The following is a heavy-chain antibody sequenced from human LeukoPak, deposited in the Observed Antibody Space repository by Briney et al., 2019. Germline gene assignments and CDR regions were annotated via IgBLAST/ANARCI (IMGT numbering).Heavy chain of an antibody. CDR1: GYXFTGYY. D-gene: IGHD1-26*01. J-gene: IGHJ4*02. CDR2: INSNSGGT. CDR3: VRDQGAY. V-gene: IGHV1-2*02. Sequence: ASVKVSCKASGYXFTGYYVHWVRQAPGQGLEWMGRINSNSGGTNYAQKFQGRFTMTRDTSISTAYMELSRLTSDDTAVYYCVRDQGAYWGQGTLVTVSS.